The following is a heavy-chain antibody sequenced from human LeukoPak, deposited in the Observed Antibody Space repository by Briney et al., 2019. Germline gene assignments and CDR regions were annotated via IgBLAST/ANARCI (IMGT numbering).Heavy chain of an antibody. CDR2: IYSNGNT. Sequence: PSETLSLTCTVSGYSISSYYWSWIRQPAGKGLDWIGRIYSNGNTNYNPSLKSRVTISVDTSKNQFSLKLSSVTAADTAVYYCARMYSSGWSYNYYMDVWGKGTTVTISS. CDR3: ARMYSSGWSYNYYMDV. D-gene: IGHD6-19*01. CDR1: GYSISSYY. J-gene: IGHJ6*03. V-gene: IGHV4-4*07.